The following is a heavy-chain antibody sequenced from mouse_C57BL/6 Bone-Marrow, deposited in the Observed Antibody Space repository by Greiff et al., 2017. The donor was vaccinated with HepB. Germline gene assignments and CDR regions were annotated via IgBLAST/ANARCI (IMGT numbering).Heavy chain of an antibody. J-gene: IGHJ1*03. CDR2: ISSGGSYT. CDR3: ARHDYGGYFDV. CDR1: GFTFSSYG. Sequence: EVKLMESGGDLVKPGGSLKLSCAASGFTFSSYGMSWVRQTPDKRLEWVATISSGGSYTYYPDSVKGRFTTSRDNAKNTLYLQMSSLKSEDTAMYYCARHDYGGYFDVWGTGTTVTVSS. D-gene: IGHD1-1*01. V-gene: IGHV5-6*01.